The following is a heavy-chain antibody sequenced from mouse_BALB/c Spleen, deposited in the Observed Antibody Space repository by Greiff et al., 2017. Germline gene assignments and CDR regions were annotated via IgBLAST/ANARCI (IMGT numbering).Heavy chain of an antibody. CDR1: GFTFTAYY. D-gene: IGHD2-14*01. Sequence: VMLVASGGGLVPPGGSLRLSCATSGFTFTAYYLSWVRQPPGKALEWLGFIRNKAHGYTTEYSASVKGRFTISRDNSQSILYLQMNTLRAEDSATDYCAREGGYDWLADGGKGTLGTV. CDR2: IRNKAHGYTT. V-gene: IGHV7-3*02. J-gene: IGHJ3*01. CDR3: AREGGYDWLAD.